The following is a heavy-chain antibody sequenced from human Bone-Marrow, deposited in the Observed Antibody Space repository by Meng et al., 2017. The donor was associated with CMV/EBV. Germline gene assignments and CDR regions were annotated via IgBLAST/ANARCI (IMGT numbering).Heavy chain of an antibody. V-gene: IGHV3-30*04. J-gene: IGHJ3*02. CDR1: GFTFSSYA. Sequence: GESLKISCAASGFTFSSYAMHWVRQAPGKGLEWVAVISYDGSNKYYADSVKGRFTISRDNSKNTLYLQMNSLRAEDTAVYYCARAPHITMIWGDAFDIWGQGTMVHVSS. D-gene: IGHD3-22*01. CDR3: ARAPHITMIWGDAFDI. CDR2: ISYDGSNK.